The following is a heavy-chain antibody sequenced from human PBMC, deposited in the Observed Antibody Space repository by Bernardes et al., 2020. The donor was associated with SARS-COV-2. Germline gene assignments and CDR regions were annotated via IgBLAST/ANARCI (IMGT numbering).Heavy chain of an antibody. D-gene: IGHD2-21*02. CDR3: AGSSCGIDCYIGGLRSWDYGMDV. CDR2: MYSSGNT. J-gene: IGHJ6*02. CDR1: GGSISSSGYY. Sequence: SETRSLTCTVSGGSISSSGYYWGWIRQSPGKGLEWIRSMYSSGNTYYNPSLQSRVTESLDTSKNQFSLRLSSVTAAGSAVYYCAGSSCGIDCYIGGLRSWDYGMDVWGQGTTVAVSS. V-gene: IGHV4-39*01.